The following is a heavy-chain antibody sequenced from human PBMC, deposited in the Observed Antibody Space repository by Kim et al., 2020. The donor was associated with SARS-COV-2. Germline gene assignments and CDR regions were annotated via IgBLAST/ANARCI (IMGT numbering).Heavy chain of an antibody. Sequence: GGSLRLSCAASGFTFSSYAMSWVRQAPGKGLEWVSAISGSGGSTYYADSVKGRFTISRDNSKNTLYLQINSLRAEDTAVYYCANTYYYDSSGYVTIRDFYYYYYGMDVWGQGTTVTVSS. V-gene: IGHV3-23*01. CDR2: ISGSGGST. D-gene: IGHD3-22*01. J-gene: IGHJ6*02. CDR3: ANTYYYDSSGYVTIRDFYYYYYGMDV. CDR1: GFTFSSYA.